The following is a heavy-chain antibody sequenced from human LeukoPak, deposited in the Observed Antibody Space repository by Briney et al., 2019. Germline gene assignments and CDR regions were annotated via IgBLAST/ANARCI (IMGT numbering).Heavy chain of an antibody. CDR3: ARVGAAAGTLDV. CDR1: GYTYTSYG. Sequence: ASEKVSCKASGYTYTSYGISWVRQAPGQGLEWMGWISAYNGNTNYAQKLQGRVTMTTDTSTSTAYMELRSLRSDDTAVYYCARVGAAAGTLDVWGQGTTVTVSS. CDR2: ISAYNGNT. J-gene: IGHJ6*02. V-gene: IGHV1-18*01. D-gene: IGHD6-13*01.